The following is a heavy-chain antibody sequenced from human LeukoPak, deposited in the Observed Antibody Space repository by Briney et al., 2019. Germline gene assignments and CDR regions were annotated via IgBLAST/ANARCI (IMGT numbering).Heavy chain of an antibody. D-gene: IGHD1-26*01. V-gene: IGHV3-53*01. CDR2: IYSGGST. J-gene: IGHJ6*02. CDR3: ARAQWEQPRPYYYYGMDV. Sequence: PGGSLRLSCAASGFTVSSNYMSWVRQAPGKGLEWVSVIYSGGSTYYADSVKGRFTISRDNSKNTLYLQMNSLRAEDTAVYYCARAQWEQPRPYYYYGMDVWGQGTTVTVSS. CDR1: GFTVSSNY.